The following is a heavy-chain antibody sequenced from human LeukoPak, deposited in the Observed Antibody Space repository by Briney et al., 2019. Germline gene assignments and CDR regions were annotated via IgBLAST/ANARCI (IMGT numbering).Heavy chain of an antibody. J-gene: IGHJ4*02. Sequence: PSETLSLTCTVSGGSISNYYWSWIRQPPGKGLEWIGYIYYSGSTNYNPSLKSRVTISVDTSKDQFSLKLSSVTAADTAVYYCARDAYSSSFDYWGQGTLVTVSS. V-gene: IGHV4-59*01. CDR1: GGSISNYY. D-gene: IGHD6-13*01. CDR2: IYYSGST. CDR3: ARDAYSSSFDY.